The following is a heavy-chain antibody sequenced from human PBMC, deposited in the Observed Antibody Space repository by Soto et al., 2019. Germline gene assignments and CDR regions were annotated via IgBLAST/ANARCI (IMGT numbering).Heavy chain of an antibody. CDR2: INAGNGNT. D-gene: IGHD6-13*01. CDR3: ARDYGIAAAGTLYYYGMDV. CDR1: GYTFTSYA. J-gene: IGHJ6*02. Sequence: QVPLVQSGAEVKKPGASVKVSCKASGYTFTSYAMHWVRQAPGQRLEWMGWINAGNGNTKYSQKFQGRVTITRDTSASTAYMELSSLRSEDTAVYYCARDYGIAAAGTLYYYGMDVWGQGTTVTVSS. V-gene: IGHV1-3*01.